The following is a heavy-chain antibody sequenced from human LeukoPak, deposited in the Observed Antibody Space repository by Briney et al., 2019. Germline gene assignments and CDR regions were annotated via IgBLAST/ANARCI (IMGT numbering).Heavy chain of an antibody. Sequence: GGSLRLSCTASGITFSGYWMSWVRQPPGKGLEWVANIKQAGSEKYYVDSVKGRFTISRDDAKKSVYLQMNSLRAEDTAVYYCASDGGPFDYWGQGTLVTVSS. CDR2: IKQAGSEK. J-gene: IGHJ4*02. V-gene: IGHV3-7*01. CDR1: GITFSGYW. D-gene: IGHD3-16*01. CDR3: ASDGGPFDY.